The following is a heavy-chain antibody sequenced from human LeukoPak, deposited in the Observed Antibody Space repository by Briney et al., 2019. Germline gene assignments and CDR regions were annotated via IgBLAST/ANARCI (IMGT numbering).Heavy chain of an antibody. Sequence: GGSLRLSCAVSGFTFSGYSMKWVRQAPGKGLEWVSYISSSTTTIYHADSVKGRFTVSRDNAKNSLYLQMDSLRVEDTAVYYCATDREDYDSSGFYLSDAFDIWVQGTMVTVSS. CDR3: ATDREDYDSSGFYLSDAFDI. V-gene: IGHV3-48*01. CDR1: GFTFSGYS. D-gene: IGHD3-22*01. J-gene: IGHJ3*02. CDR2: ISSSTTTI.